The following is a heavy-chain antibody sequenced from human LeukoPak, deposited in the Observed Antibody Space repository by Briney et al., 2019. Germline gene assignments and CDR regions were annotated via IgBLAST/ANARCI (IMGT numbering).Heavy chain of an antibody. CDR2: INAGNGNT. CDR1: GYTFTSYG. V-gene: IGHV1-3*03. J-gene: IGHJ6*03. Sequence: ASVKVSCKASGYTFTSYGISWVRQAPGQGLEWMGWINAGNGNTKYSQEFQGRVTITRDTSASTAYMELSSLRSEDMAVYYCAREEWIQLWPYMDVWGKGTTVTVSS. CDR3: AREEWIQLWPYMDV. D-gene: IGHD5-18*01.